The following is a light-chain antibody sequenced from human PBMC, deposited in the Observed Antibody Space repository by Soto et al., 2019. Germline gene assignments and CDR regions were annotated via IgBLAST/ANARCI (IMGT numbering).Light chain of an antibody. CDR3: QQTYSTLFT. V-gene: IGKV1-39*01. J-gene: IGKJ3*01. CDR2: AAS. Sequence: DIPMTQSPSSLSASVGDSVTITCRASQDISSYLNWYQQKPGKAPKLLIYAASTLHSGVPSRFSGSESGTDFTLTISSLQPEDFATYYFQQTYSTLFTFGPGTKVDFK. CDR1: QDISSY.